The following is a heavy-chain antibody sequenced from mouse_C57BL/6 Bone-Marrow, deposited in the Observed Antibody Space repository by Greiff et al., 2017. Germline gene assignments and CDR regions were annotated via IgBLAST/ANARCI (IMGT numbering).Heavy chain of an antibody. CDR2: ISDGGSYT. Sequence: EVQLQQSGGGLVKPGGSLKLSCAASGFTFSSYAMSWVRQTPEKRLEWVATISDGGSYTYYPDNVKGRFTISRDNAKNNLYLQMSHLKSEDTAMYYCARTSYYYGSSYEAMDYWGQGTSVTVSS. CDR1: GFTFSSYA. CDR3: ARTSYYYGSSYEAMDY. J-gene: IGHJ4*01. V-gene: IGHV5-4*01. D-gene: IGHD1-1*01.